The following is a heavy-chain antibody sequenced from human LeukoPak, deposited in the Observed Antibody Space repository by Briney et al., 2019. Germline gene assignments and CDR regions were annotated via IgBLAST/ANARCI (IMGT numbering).Heavy chain of an antibody. CDR3: AKALSGGGATTVY. V-gene: IGHV3-23*01. J-gene: IGHJ4*02. CDR1: GFTSSSYA. D-gene: IGHD1-26*01. Sequence: PGGSLRLSCAASGFTSSSYAMSWVRQAPGKGLEWVSAISGSGGSTYYADSVKGRFTISRDNSKNTLYLQMNSLRAEDTAVYYCAKALSGGGATTVYWGQGTLVTVSS. CDR2: ISGSGGST.